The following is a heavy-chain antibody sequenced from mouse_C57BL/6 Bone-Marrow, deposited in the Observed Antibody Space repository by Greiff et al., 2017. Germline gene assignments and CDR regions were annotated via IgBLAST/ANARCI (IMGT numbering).Heavy chain of an antibody. J-gene: IGHJ3*01. V-gene: IGHV1-26*01. CDR2: INPNNGGT. CDR1: GYTFTDYY. Sequence: VQLQQSGPELVKPGASVKISCKASGYTFTDYYMNWVKQSHGKSLEWIGDINPNNGGTSYNQKFKGKDTLTVDKSSSTAYMELRSLTSEDSAVYYCARWGFAYWGQGTLVTVSA. CDR3: ARWGFAY.